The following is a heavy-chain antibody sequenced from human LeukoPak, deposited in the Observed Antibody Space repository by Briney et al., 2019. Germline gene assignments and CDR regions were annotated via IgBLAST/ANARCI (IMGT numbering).Heavy chain of an antibody. CDR3: ASPRSLPV. J-gene: IGHJ3*01. V-gene: IGHV3-30*03. CDR1: GFTFSSYG. CDR2: ISYEGGTK. Sequence: GTSLRLSCAASGFTFSSYGMHWVRQAPGKGLEWVAVISYEGGTKYYADSVTGRFTISRDNSKNTLYLQMNCLRAEDTAVYYCASPRSLPVWGQGTMVTVSS.